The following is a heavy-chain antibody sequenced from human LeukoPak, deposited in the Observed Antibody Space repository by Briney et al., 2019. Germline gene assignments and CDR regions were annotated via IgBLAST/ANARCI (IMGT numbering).Heavy chain of an antibody. CDR2: ISGSGGST. Sequence: GGSVRLSCTASGFTFSSYAMTWVRQAPGKELEWLSVISGSGGSTYYADSVKGRFTISRDNSKNTLYLQMNSLRAEDTAVYYCAKDQKVSHYYYYYGMDVWGQGTTVTVSS. V-gene: IGHV3-23*01. D-gene: IGHD3-22*01. CDR3: AKDQKVSHYYYYYGMDV. CDR1: GFTFSSYA. J-gene: IGHJ6*02.